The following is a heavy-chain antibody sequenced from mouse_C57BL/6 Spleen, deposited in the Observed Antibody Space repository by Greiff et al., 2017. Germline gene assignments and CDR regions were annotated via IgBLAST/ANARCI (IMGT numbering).Heavy chain of an antibody. D-gene: IGHD2-5*01. V-gene: IGHV1-80*01. Sequence: VQLQQSGAELVKPGASVKISCKASRYAFSSYWMNWVKQRPGKGLEWIGQIYPGDGDTNYNGKFKGKATLTADKSSSTAYMQLSSLTSEDSAVYFCAKKYSNYVLYAMDYWGQGTSVTVSS. CDR3: AKKYSNYVLYAMDY. J-gene: IGHJ4*01. CDR1: RYAFSSYW. CDR2: IYPGDGDT.